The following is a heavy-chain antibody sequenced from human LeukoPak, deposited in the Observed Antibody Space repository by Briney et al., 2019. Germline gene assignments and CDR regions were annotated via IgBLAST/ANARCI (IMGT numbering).Heavy chain of an antibody. J-gene: IGHJ6*02. D-gene: IGHD2-2*01. CDR3: ARGYCSSTSCPPYYYYGMDV. CDR2: ISSSGSTI. CDR1: GFTFSDYY. V-gene: IGHV3-11*01. Sequence: PGGSLRLSCAASGFTFSDYYMSWIRQAPGKGLEWVSYISSSGSTIYYADSVKGRFTISRDNAKNSLYLQMNSLRAEDTAVYYCARGYCSSTSCPPYYYYGMDVWGQGTTVTVPS.